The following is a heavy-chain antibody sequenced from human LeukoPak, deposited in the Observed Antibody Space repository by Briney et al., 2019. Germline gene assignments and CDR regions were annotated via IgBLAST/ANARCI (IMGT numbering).Heavy chain of an antibody. V-gene: IGHV4-59*12. J-gene: IGHJ4*02. CDR1: GGSISSYY. Sequence: SETLSLTCTVSGGSISSYYWSWIRQPPGKGLEWIGYIYYSGSTNYNPSLKSRVTISVDTSKNQFSLQLNSVTPEDTAVYYCARSGPRGFDYWGQGTLVTVSS. CDR3: ARSGPRGFDY. D-gene: IGHD3-10*01. CDR2: IYYSGST.